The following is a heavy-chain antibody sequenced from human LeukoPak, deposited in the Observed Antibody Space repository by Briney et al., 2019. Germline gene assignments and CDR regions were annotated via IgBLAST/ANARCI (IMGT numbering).Heavy chain of an antibody. CDR3: ARETYSSSWSAKFYYYYYMDV. J-gene: IGHJ6*03. Sequence: GGSLRLSCEASGFTFFNYWMSWVRQAPGKGLEWVANIKQDGSDKYYVDSVKGRFTISRDNAKNSLYLQMNSVRAEDTAVYYCARETYSSSWSAKFYYYYYMDVWGKGTTVTVSS. D-gene: IGHD6-13*01. CDR2: IKQDGSDK. V-gene: IGHV3-7*01. CDR1: GFTFFNYW.